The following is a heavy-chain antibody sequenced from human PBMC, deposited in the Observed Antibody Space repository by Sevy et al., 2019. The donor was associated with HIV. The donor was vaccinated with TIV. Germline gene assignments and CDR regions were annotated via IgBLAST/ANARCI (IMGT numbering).Heavy chain of an antibody. CDR2: IRGKANNYAT. D-gene: IGHD3-22*01. CDR1: GFTFSDAA. J-gene: IGHJ4*02. CDR3: SIYYDIRAFDS. Sequence: GGSLRLSCAGSGFTFSDAAIHWVRQASGKGLEWLGRIRGKANNYATAYAASVKDRLSISRNDLKDTAYLQINSLRTEDAAMYYCSIYYDIRAFDSWGQGTQVTVSS. V-gene: IGHV3-73*01.